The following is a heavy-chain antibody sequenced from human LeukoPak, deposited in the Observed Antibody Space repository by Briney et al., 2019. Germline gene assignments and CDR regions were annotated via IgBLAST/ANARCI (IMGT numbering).Heavy chain of an antibody. V-gene: IGHV1-18*01. CDR3: ARGYDYGDYVGDFDY. CDR1: GYTFTSYP. Sequence: ASVKVSCKASGYTFTSYPISWVRQAPGQGLECMGWITTYNGNTKYAQKLQGRVTMTTDTSTSTVYMDLRGLRSDDTAVYYCARGYDYGDYVGDFDYWGQGTLVTVSS. J-gene: IGHJ4*02. D-gene: IGHD4-17*01. CDR2: ITTYNGNT.